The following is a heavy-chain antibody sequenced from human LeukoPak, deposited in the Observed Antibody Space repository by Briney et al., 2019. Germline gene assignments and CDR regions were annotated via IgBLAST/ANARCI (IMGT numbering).Heavy chain of an antibody. J-gene: IGHJ4*02. CDR3: ASGQYYDLWSGYYVD. CDR2: INHSGST. CDR1: GGSFSGHY. D-gene: IGHD3-3*01. Sequence: PSETLSLTCAVYGGSFSGHYWSWIRQPPGKGLEWIGEINHSGSTNYNPSLESRVTISVDTSKNHFSLKLSSVAAADTAVYYCASGQYYDLWSGYYVDWGQGTLVTVSA. V-gene: IGHV4-34*01.